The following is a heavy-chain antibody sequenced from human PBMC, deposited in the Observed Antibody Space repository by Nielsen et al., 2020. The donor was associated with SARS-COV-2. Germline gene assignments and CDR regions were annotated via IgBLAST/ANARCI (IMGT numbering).Heavy chain of an antibody. CDR2: IYYSGST. V-gene: IGHV4-39*07. D-gene: IGHD4-17*01. CDR3: ARITPTVID. J-gene: IGHJ4*01. CDR1: GGSISSSSYY. Sequence: SETLSLTCTVSGGSISSSSYYWGWIRQPPGKGLEWIGSIYYSGSTYYNPSLKSRVTISVDTSKNQFSLKLSSVTAADTAVYYCARITPTVIDLGQGTLVTVSS.